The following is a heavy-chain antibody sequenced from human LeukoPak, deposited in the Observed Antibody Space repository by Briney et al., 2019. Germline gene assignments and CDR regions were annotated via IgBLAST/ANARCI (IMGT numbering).Heavy chain of an antibody. J-gene: IGHJ4*02. D-gene: IGHD3-10*01. CDR2: IIPIFGTA. CDR1: GGTFSSYA. CDR3: ARGQFGELLYHDY. V-gene: IGHV1-69*05. Sequence: SVKVSCKASGGTFSSYAISWVRQAPGQGLEWMGRIIPIFGTANYAQKFQGRVTITTDESTSTAYMELSSLRSEDTAVYYCARGQFGELLYHDYWGQGTLVTVSP.